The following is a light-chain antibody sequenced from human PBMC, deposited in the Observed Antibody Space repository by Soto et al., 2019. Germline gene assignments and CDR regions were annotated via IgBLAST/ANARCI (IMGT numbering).Light chain of an antibody. CDR3: QQYDTYPWT. CDR2: DAS. V-gene: IGKV1-5*01. CDR1: QSVRSW. Sequence: IQMTQSPSSLSASVGDRVTITCRASQSVRSWVAWYQQKPGTAPKLLIFDASRLESGVPSRFSGSAAGTECTLTISSLQPDDFATYYCQQYDTYPWTFGQGTKVDIK. J-gene: IGKJ1*01.